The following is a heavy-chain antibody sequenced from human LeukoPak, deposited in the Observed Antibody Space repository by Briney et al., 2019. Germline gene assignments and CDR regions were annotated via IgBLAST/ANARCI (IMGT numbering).Heavy chain of an antibody. V-gene: IGHV1-24*01. J-gene: IGHJ6*02. CDR2: FDPEDGET. D-gene: IGHD2-2*01. CDR3: WVVPAATDYYYGMDV. CDR1: GYTLTELS. Sequence: ASVKVSCKVSGYTLTELSMHWVRQAPGKGLEWMGGFDPEDGETIYAQKFQGRVTMTEDTSTDTAYMELSSLRSEDTAVYYCWVVPAATDYYYGMDVWGQGTTVTVSS.